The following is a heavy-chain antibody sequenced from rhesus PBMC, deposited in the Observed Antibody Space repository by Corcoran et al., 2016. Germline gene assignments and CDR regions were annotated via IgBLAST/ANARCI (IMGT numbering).Heavy chain of an antibody. CDR3: ARQGYTDHLGGLDS. J-gene: IGHJ6*01. V-gene: IGHV4-143*01. CDR1: GGSISGYYN. Sequence: QVQLQESGPGLVKPSETLSLTCTVSGGSISGYYNWNWIRQSPGKGLEWIGAVYANNGRTNYTPSLKSRVTISKDTSKNHFSLRLTSVTAADTAVYYCARQGYTDHLGGLDSWGQGVVVTVSS. CDR2: VYANNGRT. D-gene: IGHD2-39*02.